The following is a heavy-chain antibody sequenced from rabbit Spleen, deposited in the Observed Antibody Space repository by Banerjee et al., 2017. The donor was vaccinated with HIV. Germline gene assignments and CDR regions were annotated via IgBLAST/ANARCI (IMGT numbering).Heavy chain of an antibody. CDR3: VRSSGWGMNFFKL. V-gene: IGHV1S7*01. CDR2: IDPIFSTT. Sequence: QLVESGGGLVQPGGSLKLSCTASGFDLSNYGVSWVRQAPGKGLEWIGYIDPIFSTTHYANWVNGRFTISSHNAQNTLYLQLNSLTAADTATYFCVRSSGWGMNFFKLWGPGTLVTVS. J-gene: IGHJ4*01. CDR1: GFDLSNYG. D-gene: IGHD4-1*01.